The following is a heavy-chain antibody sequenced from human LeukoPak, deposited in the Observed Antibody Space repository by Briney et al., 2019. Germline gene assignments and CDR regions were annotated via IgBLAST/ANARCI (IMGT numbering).Heavy chain of an antibody. CDR3: ARGYSKWIPILDY. V-gene: IGHV4-34*01. D-gene: IGHD5-18*01. Sequence: SETLSLTCAVYGGSFSGDYWSWIRQPPGKGLEWIGEINHSGSTNYNPSLKSRVTISVDTSKNQFSLKLSSVTAADTAVYYCARGYSKWIPILDYWGQGTLVTVSS. J-gene: IGHJ4*02. CDR1: GGSFSGDY. CDR2: INHSGST.